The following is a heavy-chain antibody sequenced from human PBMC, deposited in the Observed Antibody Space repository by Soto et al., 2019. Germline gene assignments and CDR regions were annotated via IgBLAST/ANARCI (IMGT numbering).Heavy chain of an antibody. CDR2: IYYRGST. Sequence: QLQLQESGPRLVKPSETLSLTCTVSGGSISSSSYYWGWIRQPPGKGLEWIGSIYYRGSTYYNTSLKRRETISVNTSNNQSSLKLSSVTAADTAVYYCAKQGASGGPYYFDSWGQGTLVAVSS. J-gene: IGHJ4*02. CDR3: AKQGASGGPYYFDS. CDR1: GGSISSSSYY. D-gene: IGHD3-10*01. V-gene: IGHV4-39*01.